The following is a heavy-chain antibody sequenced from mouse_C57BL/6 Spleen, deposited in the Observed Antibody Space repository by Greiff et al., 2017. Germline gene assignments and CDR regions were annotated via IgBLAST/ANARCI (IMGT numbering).Heavy chain of an antibody. D-gene: IGHD2-12*01. J-gene: IGHJ4*01. Sequence: EVKVVESGGGLVQSGRSLRLSCATSGFTFSDFYMEWVRQAPGKGLEWIAASRNKANDYTTEYSASVKGRFIVSRDTSQSILYLQMNALRAEDTAIYYCARDSIYTYYAMDYWGQGTSVTVSS. CDR1: GFTFSDFY. V-gene: IGHV7-1*01. CDR2: SRNKANDYTT. CDR3: ARDSIYTYYAMDY.